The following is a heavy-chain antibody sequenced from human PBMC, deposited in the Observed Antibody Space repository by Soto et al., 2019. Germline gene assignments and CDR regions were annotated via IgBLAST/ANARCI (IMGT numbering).Heavy chain of an antibody. V-gene: IGHV2-5*02. D-gene: IGHD3-3*01. CDR2: IYWDDDK. CDR1: GFSLTTSGVG. Sequence: QITLNESGPTQVKPRQTLTLTCTFSGFSLTTSGVGVGWIRQSPGKAPEWLALIYWDDDKRYSPSLKSRLTINKDTSKNQVVLTMDDLDPADTATYYCAHRVLRTVFGLVTTTAIYFDFWGQGTPVAVSS. J-gene: IGHJ4*02. CDR3: AHRVLRTVFGLVTTTAIYFDF.